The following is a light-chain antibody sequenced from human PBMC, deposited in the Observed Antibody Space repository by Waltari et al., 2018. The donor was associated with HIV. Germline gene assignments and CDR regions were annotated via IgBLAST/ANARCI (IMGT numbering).Light chain of an antibody. V-gene: IGKV1-39*01. CDR1: QSIRSS. J-gene: IGKJ1*01. CDR2: AAS. CDR3: QQSFSTPPK. Sequence: IQMTQSPSSLSASVGDRVTINCRASQSIRSSFNWYQQKSGKAPKLLIYAASSLQSGVPSRFNGSGSGTDFTLTISSLQPEDFATYYCQQSFSTPPKFGQGTKVEIK.